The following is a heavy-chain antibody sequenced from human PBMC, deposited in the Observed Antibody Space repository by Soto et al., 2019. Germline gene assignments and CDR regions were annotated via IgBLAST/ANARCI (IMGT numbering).Heavy chain of an antibody. Sequence: SETLSLTCTVSGGSISSGGYYWSWIRQHPGKGLEWIGYIYYSGSTYYNPSLKSRVTISVDTSQNQFSLKLSSVTAADTAVYYCARATEYSRDNWFDPWGQGTLVTVSS. V-gene: IGHV4-31*03. CDR3: ARATEYSRDNWFDP. CDR1: GGSISSGGYY. J-gene: IGHJ5*02. CDR2: IYYSGST. D-gene: IGHD6-6*01.